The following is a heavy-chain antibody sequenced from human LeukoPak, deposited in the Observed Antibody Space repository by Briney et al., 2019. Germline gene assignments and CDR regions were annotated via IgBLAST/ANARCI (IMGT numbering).Heavy chain of an antibody. D-gene: IGHD6-13*01. J-gene: IGHJ4*02. CDR3: AKDPSIAAAGRFDY. CDR2: ISGSGGST. CDR1: GFTFSSYA. Sequence: PGGSLRLSCAASGFTFSSYAMSWVRQAPGKGLEWVSAISGSGGSTYYADSVKGRFTISRDKSKNTLYLQMNSLRAEDTAIYYCAKDPSIAAAGRFDYWGQGTLVTVSS. V-gene: IGHV3-23*01.